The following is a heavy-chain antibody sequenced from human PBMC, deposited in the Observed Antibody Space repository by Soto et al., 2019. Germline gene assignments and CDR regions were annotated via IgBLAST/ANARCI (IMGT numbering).Heavy chain of an antibody. CDR2: TYFRSKWYT. D-gene: IGHD5-12*01. V-gene: IGHV6-1*01. CDR3: AKGDNLGPKTGYAFDP. Sequence: SQTLSLTCPISGDSVSSNTASWNWSRQSPSRGLEGLGRTYFRSKWYTDYAVYVKSRIIINPDTSNNQFSLQLHSVTPEDTAVYFCAKGDNLGPKTGYAFDPWGQGIMVTVSS. J-gene: IGHJ5*02. CDR1: GDSVSSNTAS.